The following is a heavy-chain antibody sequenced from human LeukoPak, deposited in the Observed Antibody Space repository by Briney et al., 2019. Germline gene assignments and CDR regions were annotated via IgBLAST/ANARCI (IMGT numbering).Heavy chain of an antibody. J-gene: IGHJ4*02. V-gene: IGHV3-23*01. D-gene: IGHD6-19*01. Sequence: GGSLRLSCAASGFPFNTQDMRWVRQAPGKGLEWVSSIIADGGATFYAGSVRGRFTISRDNSRNTLDLQMNSLRVEDTAVYYCGKGRVSEWGQGTLVTVSS. CDR3: GKGRVSE. CDR2: IIADGGAT. CDR1: GFPFNTQD.